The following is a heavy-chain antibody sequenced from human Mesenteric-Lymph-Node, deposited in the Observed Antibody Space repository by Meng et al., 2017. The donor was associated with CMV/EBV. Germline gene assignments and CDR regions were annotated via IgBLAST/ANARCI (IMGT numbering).Heavy chain of an antibody. CDR2: INPDGSEK. CDR1: GYTSSSHW. V-gene: IGHV3-7*01. CDR3: VRDANIPGATLHY. J-gene: IGHJ4*02. Sequence: GESLKISCAASGYTSSSHWMTWVRQAPGKGLECVANINPDGSEKYYVDSVRGRFTISRDNAKSSLYLQMNNLRAEDTAVYYCVRDANIPGATLHYWGQGTLVTVSS. D-gene: IGHD1-26*01.